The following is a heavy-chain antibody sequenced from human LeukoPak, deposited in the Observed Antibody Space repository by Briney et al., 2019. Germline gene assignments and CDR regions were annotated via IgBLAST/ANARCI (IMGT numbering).Heavy chain of an antibody. V-gene: IGHV4-34*01. J-gene: IGHJ5*02. CDR1: GGSFSGYY. CDR2: INHSGST. Sequence: PSETLSLTCAVYGGSFSGYYWSWIRQPPGKGLEWIGEINHSGSTNYNPSLKSRVTISVDTSKNQFSLKLSSVTAADTAVYYCARGSSWYVASWFDPWGQGTLVTVSS. D-gene: IGHD6-13*01. CDR3: ARGSSWYVASWFDP.